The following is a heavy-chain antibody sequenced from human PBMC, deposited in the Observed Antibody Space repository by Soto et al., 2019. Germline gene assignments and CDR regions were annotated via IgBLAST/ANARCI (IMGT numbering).Heavy chain of an antibody. CDR3: VKGYCSSTSCIGGNSSQH. CDR1: GFTFSSYA. V-gene: IGHV3-64D*08. Sequence: GGSLRLSCSASGFTFSSYAMHWVRQAPGKGLEYVSAISSNGGSTYYADSVKGRFTISRDNSKNTLYLQMSSLRAEDTAVYYCVKGYCSSTSCIGGNSSQHWGQGTLVTVSS. J-gene: IGHJ1*01. D-gene: IGHD2-2*01. CDR2: ISSNGGST.